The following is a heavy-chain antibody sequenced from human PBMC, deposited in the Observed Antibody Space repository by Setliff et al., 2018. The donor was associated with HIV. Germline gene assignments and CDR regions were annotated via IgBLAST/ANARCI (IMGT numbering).Heavy chain of an antibody. CDR1: GYIFTSHK. J-gene: IGHJ4*02. CDR3: ARAAIPMAGLDY. CDR2: INPKSGGT. V-gene: IGHV1-2*06. D-gene: IGHD6-19*01. Sequence: ASVKVSCKASGYIFTSHKIHWVRQAPGQGLEWMGRINPKSGGTSYAQKFQDRVTMTRDTSTSTAYMELTSMRFDDTAVYYGARAAIPMAGLDYWGQGTLVTVSS.